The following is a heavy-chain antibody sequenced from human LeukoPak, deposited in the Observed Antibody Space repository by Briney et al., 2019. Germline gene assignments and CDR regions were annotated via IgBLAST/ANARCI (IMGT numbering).Heavy chain of an antibody. V-gene: IGHV4-4*07. CDR1: GGSISSYY. D-gene: IGHD1-7*01. J-gene: IGHJ4*02. CDR3: ARGGNWNSRGLHRSYFDY. Sequence: PSETLSLTCTVSGGSISSYYWSWIRQPAGKGLEWIGRIYTSGSTNYNPSLKSRATMSVDTSKNQFSLKLSSVTAADTAVYYCARGGNWNSRGLHRSYFDYWGQGTLVTVSS. CDR2: IYTSGST.